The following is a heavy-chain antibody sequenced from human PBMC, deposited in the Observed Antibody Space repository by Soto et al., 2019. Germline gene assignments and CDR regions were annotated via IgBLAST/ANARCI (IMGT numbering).Heavy chain of an antibody. D-gene: IGHD3-10*01. CDR1: GFTFSTYT. Sequence: GGSLRISCAASGFTFSTYTMNWVRQATGKGLEWVSSISSSSSYTYYADSVKGRFTISRDNAKNSLYLQMNSLRAEDTAVYYCAREITGYGSLTYFDYWGQGTLVTVSS. CDR2: ISSSSSYT. J-gene: IGHJ4*02. CDR3: AREITGYGSLTYFDY. V-gene: IGHV3-21*01.